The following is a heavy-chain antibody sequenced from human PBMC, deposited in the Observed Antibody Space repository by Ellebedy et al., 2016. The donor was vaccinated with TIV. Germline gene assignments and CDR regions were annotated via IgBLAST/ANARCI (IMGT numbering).Heavy chain of an antibody. Sequence: GGSLRLSXAASGFTFKTYGMHWARQAPGKGLEWVAVIVNSGKDQSYAASVQGRFTISRDNSKNTLYLEMNNLRVEDTAVYYCARDDDLADNGLDVWGQGTTVTVSS. V-gene: IGHV3-33*01. J-gene: IGHJ6*02. CDR3: ARDDDLADNGLDV. D-gene: IGHD3-3*01. CDR2: IVNSGKDQ. CDR1: GFTFKTYG.